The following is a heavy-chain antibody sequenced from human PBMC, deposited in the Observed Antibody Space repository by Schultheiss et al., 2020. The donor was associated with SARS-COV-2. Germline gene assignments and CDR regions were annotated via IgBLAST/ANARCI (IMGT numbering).Heavy chain of an antibody. V-gene: IGHV4-4*07. CDR3: ARGDCGLPDNWFDP. D-gene: IGHD2-21*02. CDR2: IYTSGST. CDR1: GGSISSYY. J-gene: IGHJ5*02. Sequence: SQTLSLTCTVSGGSISSYYWSWIRQPPGKGLEWIGRIYTSGSTNYNPSLKSRVTMSVDTSKNQFSLKLSSVTAADTAVYYCARGDCGLPDNWFDPWGQGTLVTVSS.